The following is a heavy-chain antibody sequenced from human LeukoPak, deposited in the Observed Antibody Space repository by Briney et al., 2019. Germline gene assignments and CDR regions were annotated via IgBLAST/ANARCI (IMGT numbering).Heavy chain of an antibody. CDR1: GFTFSDFW. Sequence: GGSLRLSCAASGFTFSDFWMSWVRQAPGKGLECVASTNEAGGDKLYVDSVKGRFTISRDNSKNSLSLQMNSLTAEDTAMYYCAIATTGRGAFGSWGQGTLVTVSS. CDR3: AIATTGRGAFGS. V-gene: IGHV3-7*01. D-gene: IGHD1-1*01. CDR2: TNEAGGDK. J-gene: IGHJ4*02.